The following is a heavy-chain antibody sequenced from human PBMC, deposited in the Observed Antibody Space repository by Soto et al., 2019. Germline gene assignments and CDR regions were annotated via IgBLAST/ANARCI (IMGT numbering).Heavy chain of an antibody. J-gene: IGHJ1*01. CDR3: AQEGAE. CDR2: TYRSGGNT. V-gene: IGHV1-46*01. CDR1: GYNFTYNY. Sequence: QVQLVQSGAEVKNPGASVKISCTASGYNFTYNYIYWVRQAPGQGLEYMGLTYRSGGNTNYAPKFQDRVTMSRDTSTNTVYLELTTLRFDDTAMYYCAQEGAEWGQGTLVTVSS.